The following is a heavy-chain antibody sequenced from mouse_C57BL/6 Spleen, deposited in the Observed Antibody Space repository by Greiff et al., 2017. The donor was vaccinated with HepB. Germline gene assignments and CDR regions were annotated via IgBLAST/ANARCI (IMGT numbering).Heavy chain of an antibody. CDR2: IDPSDSDT. V-gene: IGHV1-50*01. CDR3: ARRPTGY. Sequence: QVQLQQPGAELVKPGASVKLSCKASGYTFTSYWMQWVKQRPGQGLEWIGEIDPSDSDTNYNQKFKGKATLTVDTSSSTAYMQLSSLPSEDSAVYYCARRPTGYWGQGTTLTVSS. CDR1: GYTFTSYW. J-gene: IGHJ2*01.